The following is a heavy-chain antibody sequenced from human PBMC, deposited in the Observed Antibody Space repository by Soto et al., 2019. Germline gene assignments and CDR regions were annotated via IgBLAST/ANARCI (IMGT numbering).Heavy chain of an antibody. CDR1: GFTFSSYA. CDR2: ISGSGGST. CDR3: AKCSPRYSSGLKAYYFDY. D-gene: IGHD6-19*01. V-gene: IGHV3-23*01. Sequence: GGSLRLSCAASGFTFSSYAMSWVRQAPGKGLEWVSVISGSGGSTYYADSVKGRFTISRDNSRNTLYLQMNSLRAEGTAVYYCAKCSPRYSSGLKAYYFDYWGQGTLVTVAS. J-gene: IGHJ4*02.